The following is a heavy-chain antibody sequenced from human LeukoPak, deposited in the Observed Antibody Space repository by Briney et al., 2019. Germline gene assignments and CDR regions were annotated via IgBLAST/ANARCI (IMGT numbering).Heavy chain of an antibody. CDR1: GYTFTSYY. Sequence: ASVKVSCKASGYTFTSYYMHWVRQAPGQGLEWMGIINPSGGSTSYAQKFQGRVTMTRDTSTSTVYMELSSLRSEDTALYYCARGGHDYGDYGPNEAHSWFDPWGQGTLVTVSS. CDR3: ARGGHDYGDYGPNEAHSWFDP. D-gene: IGHD4-17*01. V-gene: IGHV1-46*01. J-gene: IGHJ5*02. CDR2: INPSGGST.